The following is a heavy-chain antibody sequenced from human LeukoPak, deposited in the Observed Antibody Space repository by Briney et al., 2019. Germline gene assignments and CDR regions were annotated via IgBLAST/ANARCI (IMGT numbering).Heavy chain of an antibody. D-gene: IGHD3-3*01. Sequence: PGGSLRLSCAASGFTFSSYGMHWVRQAPGKGLEWVAFIRYDGSNKYYADSVKGRFTISGDNSKNTLYLQMNSLRAEDTAVYYCAKAPVFYDFWSGYYSLDYWGQGTLVTVSS. J-gene: IGHJ4*02. CDR1: GFTFSSYG. V-gene: IGHV3-30*02. CDR2: IRYDGSNK. CDR3: AKAPVFYDFWSGYYSLDY.